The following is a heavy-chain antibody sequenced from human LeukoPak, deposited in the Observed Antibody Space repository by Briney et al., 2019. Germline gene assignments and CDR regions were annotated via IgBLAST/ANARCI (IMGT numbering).Heavy chain of an antibody. CDR2: IYYSGST. CDR3: ARDYDSSGYYDY. Sequence: SETLSLTCTVSGGSISSSSYYWGWIRQPPGKGLEWIGSIYYSGSTYYNPSLKSRVTVSVDTSKNQFSLKLSSVTAADTAVYYCARDYDSSGYYDYWGQGTLVTVSS. V-gene: IGHV4-39*07. J-gene: IGHJ4*02. D-gene: IGHD3-22*01. CDR1: GGSISSSSYY.